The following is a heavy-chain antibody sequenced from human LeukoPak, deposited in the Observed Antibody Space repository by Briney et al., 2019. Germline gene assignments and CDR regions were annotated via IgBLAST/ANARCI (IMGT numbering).Heavy chain of an antibody. V-gene: IGHV3-23*01. Sequence: GGSLRPSCAASGFTFSNYAMNWVRQAPGKGLEWVSLISGSTGSTYYADSVKGRFSISRDNSKNTLYLQMSSLRADDTAVYYCADITWTRGQSFDNWGQGTLVTVSA. D-gene: IGHD2-15*01. CDR1: GFTFSNYA. CDR2: ISGSTGST. CDR3: ADITWTRGQSFDN. J-gene: IGHJ4*02.